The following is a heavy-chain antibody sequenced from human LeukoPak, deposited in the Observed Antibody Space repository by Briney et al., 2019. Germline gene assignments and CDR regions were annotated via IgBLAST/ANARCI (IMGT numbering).Heavy chain of an antibody. CDR2: INHSGST. J-gene: IGHJ6*03. CDR3: ASKKVVPIWDYYYYMDV. CDR1: GGSFSGYY. D-gene: IGHD2-2*01. V-gene: IGHV4-34*01. Sequence: SETLSLTCAVYGGSFSGYYWSWLRQPPGKGLEWIGEINHSGSTNYNPSLKSRVTISVDTSKNQFSLKLSSVTAADTAVYYCASKKVVPIWDYYYYMDVWGKGTTVTVSS.